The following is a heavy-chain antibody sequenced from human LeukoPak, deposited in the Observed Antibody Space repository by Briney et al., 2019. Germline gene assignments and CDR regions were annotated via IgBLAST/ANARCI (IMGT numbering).Heavy chain of an antibody. V-gene: IGHV3-30*03. CDR1: GFTFSSYG. CDR3: ARGGGWLDY. J-gene: IGHJ4*02. Sequence: GRSLRLSCAASGFTFSSYGMHWVRQAPGKGLEWVAVISYDGSNKYYADSVKGRFTISRDNSKNTLYLQMNSLRAEDTAVYYCARGGGWLDYWGQGTLVTVSS. CDR2: ISYDGSNK. D-gene: IGHD6-19*01.